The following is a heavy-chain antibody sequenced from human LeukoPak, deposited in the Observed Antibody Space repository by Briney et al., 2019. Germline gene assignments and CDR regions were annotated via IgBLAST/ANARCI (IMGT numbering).Heavy chain of an antibody. V-gene: IGHV3-30*04. J-gene: IGHJ4*02. Sequence: PGRSLRLSCAASGFTFSTYPMNWVRQAPGKGLEWVAFISYDGGREYYSDSVKGRFTIPRDNSKNTLYLQMNSLRTEDTAVYYCARESPRLLLYYFDSWGQGTLVTVSS. CDR2: ISYDGGRE. D-gene: IGHD2-15*01. CDR3: ARESPRLLLYYFDS. CDR1: GFTFSTYP.